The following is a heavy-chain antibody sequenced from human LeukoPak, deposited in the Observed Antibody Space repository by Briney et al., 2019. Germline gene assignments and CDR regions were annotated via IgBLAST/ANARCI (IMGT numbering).Heavy chain of an antibody. J-gene: IGHJ4*02. D-gene: IGHD3-9*01. Sequence: ASVKVSFKASGYTFTIYGISWVRQAPGQGLEWMGWISAYNGNTNYAQKLQGRVTMTTDTSTSTAYMELRSLRSDDTAVYYCARDLNRYFDWLLHLDYWGQGTLVTVSS. V-gene: IGHV1-18*04. CDR1: GYTFTIYG. CDR3: ARDLNRYFDWLLHLDY. CDR2: ISAYNGNT.